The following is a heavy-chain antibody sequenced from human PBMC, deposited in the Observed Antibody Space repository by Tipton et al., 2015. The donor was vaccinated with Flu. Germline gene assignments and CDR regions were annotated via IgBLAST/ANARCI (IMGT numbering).Heavy chain of an antibody. CDR2: IYPGDSTA. V-gene: IGHV5-51*01. Sequence: MQLVQSGGEVKEPGESLRISCEGSGYGFTSYYIAWVRQMPGRGLEWMGIIYPGDSTARYSPSFQGQVTISADKSLRTVYLQWRSLKASDSAMYYCARQIYYDGTSLRGFDVWGQGTMVSV. J-gene: IGHJ3*01. CDR3: ARQIYYDGTSLRGFDV. D-gene: IGHD4-23*01. CDR1: GYGFTSYY.